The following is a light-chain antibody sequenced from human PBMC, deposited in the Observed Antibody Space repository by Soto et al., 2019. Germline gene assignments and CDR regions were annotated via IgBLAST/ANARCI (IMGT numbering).Light chain of an antibody. CDR1: QSISSW. CDR2: DAS. CDR3: QQYTSYPWT. Sequence: DVKMTQSPSTLSASVGDRVTITCRASQSISSWLAWYQQKPGKAPKLLIYDASSLESGVPSRFSGSGSGTEFTLTISNLQPDDFATYYCQQYTSYPWTFGQGTKVAIK. J-gene: IGKJ1*01. V-gene: IGKV1-5*01.